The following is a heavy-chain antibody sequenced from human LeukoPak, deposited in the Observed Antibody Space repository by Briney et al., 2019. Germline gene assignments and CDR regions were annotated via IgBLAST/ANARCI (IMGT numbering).Heavy chain of an antibody. CDR1: GFTFSSYA. J-gene: IGHJ4*02. CDR2: MSGSGGST. V-gene: IGHV3-23*01. CDR3: ARGRFGDPLNY. Sequence: GGSLRLSCAASGFTFSSYAMSWVRQAPGKGLEWVSAMSGSGGSTYYADSVKGRFTISRDNSKNTVDLLMHSVTAEDTALYYCARGRFGDPLNYWGQGTLVTVSS. D-gene: IGHD3-10*01.